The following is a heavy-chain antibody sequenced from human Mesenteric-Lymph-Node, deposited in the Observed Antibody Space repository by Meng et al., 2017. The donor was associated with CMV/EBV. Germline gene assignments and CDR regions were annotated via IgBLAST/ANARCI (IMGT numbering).Heavy chain of an antibody. CDR3: ARNWFDP. CDR1: GGCFSGYY. CDR2: INHSGST. J-gene: IGHJ5*02. V-gene: IGHV4-34*01. Sequence: TLYLACAVYGGCFSGYYWSWSRQPPGKGLGWIGEINHSGSTNYNPSIKSRVTISVDTSKNQFSLKLSSVTAADTAVYYCARNWFDPWGQGTLVTVSS.